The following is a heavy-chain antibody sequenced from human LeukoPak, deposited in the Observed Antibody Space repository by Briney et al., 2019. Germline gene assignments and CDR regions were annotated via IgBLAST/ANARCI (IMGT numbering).Heavy chain of an antibody. CDR3: ARVEDSSGYVDY. V-gene: IGHV1-69*04. CDR1: GGTFSSYA. Sequence: SVKVSCKASGGTFSSYAISWVRQAPGQGLEWMGRIIPILGIANYAQKFQGRVTITTDESTSTAYMELSSLRSEDTAVYYCARVEDSSGYVDYWGQGTLVTVSS. J-gene: IGHJ4*02. D-gene: IGHD3-22*01. CDR2: IIPILGIA.